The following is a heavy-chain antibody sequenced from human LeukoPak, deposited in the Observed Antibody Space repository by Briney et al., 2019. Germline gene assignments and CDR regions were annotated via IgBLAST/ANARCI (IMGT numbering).Heavy chain of an antibody. D-gene: IGHD2-2*01. V-gene: IGHV3-33*01. J-gene: IGHJ3*02. CDR3: ARDVLVPAALRYPAFDI. CDR1: GFTFGSYG. Sequence: GGSLRLSCVASGFTFGSYGMHWVRQGPGKGLEWVAVIFFDGTIKHYGDSVKGRFTVSRDNSKNTLYLEMNSLRAEDTAVYYCARDVLVPAALRYPAFDIWGQGTMVTVSS. CDR2: IFFDGTIK.